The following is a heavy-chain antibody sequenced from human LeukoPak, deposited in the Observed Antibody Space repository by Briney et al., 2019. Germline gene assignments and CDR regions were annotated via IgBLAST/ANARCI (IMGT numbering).Heavy chain of an antibody. CDR2: IIPIFGTA. Sequence: ASVKVSCKASGGTFSSYAISWVRLAPGQGLEWMGGIIPIFGTANYAQKFQGRVTITTDESTSTAYMELSSLRSEDTAVYYCASRPYYDFWSGSNPLDYWGQGTLVTVSS. J-gene: IGHJ4*02. V-gene: IGHV1-69*05. CDR1: GGTFSSYA. D-gene: IGHD3-3*01. CDR3: ASRPYYDFWSGSNPLDY.